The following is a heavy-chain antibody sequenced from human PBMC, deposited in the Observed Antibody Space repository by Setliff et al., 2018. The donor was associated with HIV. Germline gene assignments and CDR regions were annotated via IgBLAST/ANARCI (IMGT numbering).Heavy chain of an antibody. V-gene: IGHV1-46*01. J-gene: IGHJ3*02. CDR2: INPSGGKT. CDR1: GYTFTNYY. CDR3: ARCYYDSSGPTDAFDI. Sequence: ASVKVSCKASGYTFTNYYIHWVRQAPGQGLAWMGLINPSGGKTSYAKKFQGRLTMTRDTSRSTVYMELSSLRSEDTAMYYCARCYYDSSGPTDAFDIWGQGTVVTVSS. D-gene: IGHD3-22*01.